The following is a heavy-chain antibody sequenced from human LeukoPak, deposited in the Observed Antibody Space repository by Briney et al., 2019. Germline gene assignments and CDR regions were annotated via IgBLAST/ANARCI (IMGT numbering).Heavy chain of an antibody. CDR2: TYYRSKWNN. CDR1: GDSVSTNSAT. Sequence: SQTLSPTCAISGDSVSTNSATWTWLRQSPSRGLEWLGRTYYRSKWNNNYAVSMKSRITINPDTSKNRFSLQLNSVTPEDTAVYYCARLVGASWFDSWGQGTLVTVSS. CDR3: ARLVGASWFDS. J-gene: IGHJ5*01. D-gene: IGHD1-26*01. V-gene: IGHV6-1*01.